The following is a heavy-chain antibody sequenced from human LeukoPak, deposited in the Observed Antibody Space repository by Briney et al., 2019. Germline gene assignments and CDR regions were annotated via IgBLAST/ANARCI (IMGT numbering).Heavy chain of an antibody. V-gene: IGHV1-46*01. J-gene: IGHJ5*02. D-gene: IGHD3-3*01. CDR3: ARDWSDNWFDP. Sequence: ASVKVSCKASGYTFTSYCMHWVRQAPGQGLEWMGIINPSGGSTGYAQKFQGRVTMTRDMSTSTVYMELSSLRSEDTAVYYCARDWSDNWFDPWGQGTLVTVSS. CDR1: GYTFTSYC. CDR2: INPSGGST.